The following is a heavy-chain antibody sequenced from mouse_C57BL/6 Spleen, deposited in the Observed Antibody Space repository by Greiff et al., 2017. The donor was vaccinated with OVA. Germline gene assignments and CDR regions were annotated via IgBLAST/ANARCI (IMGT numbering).Heavy chain of an antibody. D-gene: IGHD4-1*01. CDR3: ARDDWDGYFDV. V-gene: IGHV3-5*01. CDR2: IYYSGTI. J-gene: IGHJ1*03. CDR1: GTPLPTLTYR. Sequence: EGKLVESGPGLVKPSQTVFLTCTVTGTPLPTLTYRWSWIRQFPGNKLEWIGYIYYSGTITYNPSLTSRTTITRDTPKNQFFLEMNSLTAEDTATYYCARDDWDGYFDVWGTGTTVTVSS.